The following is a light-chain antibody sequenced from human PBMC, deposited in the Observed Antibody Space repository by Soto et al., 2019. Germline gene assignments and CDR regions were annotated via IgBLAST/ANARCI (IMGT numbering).Light chain of an antibody. CDR2: DVS. J-gene: IGLJ2*01. CDR1: SRDVGGYNY. V-gene: IGLV2-14*01. CDR3: SSHTISTPLV. Sequence: QSVLTQPASVSGSPGQSITISCTGTSRDVGGYNYVSWFQQHPGKAPKLMIYDVSTRPSGVSNRFSGSKSGNTASLTISGLQAEDEADYYCSSHTISTPLVFGGGTKLTVL.